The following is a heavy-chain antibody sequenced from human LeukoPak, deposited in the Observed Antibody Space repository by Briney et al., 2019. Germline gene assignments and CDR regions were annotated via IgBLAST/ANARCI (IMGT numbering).Heavy chain of an antibody. V-gene: IGHV3-53*01. Sequence: GGSLRLSCAASGFAVSSNYMTWVRQAPGKGLEWASFIYRDGTTYYAASVKGRFTIFRDNSKNTLFLQMNSLRAEDTAVYYCAGYDTSGYYLNYWGQGTLVTVSS. CDR1: GFAVSSNY. J-gene: IGHJ4*02. CDR3: AGYDTSGYYLNY. CDR2: IYRDGTT. D-gene: IGHD3-22*01.